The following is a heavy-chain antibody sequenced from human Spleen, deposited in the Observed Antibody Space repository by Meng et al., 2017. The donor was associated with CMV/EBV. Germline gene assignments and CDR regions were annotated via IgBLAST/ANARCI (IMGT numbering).Heavy chain of an antibody. V-gene: IGHV3-33*08. Sequence: GESLKISCAASGFTLSSYWMRWVRQAPGKGLEWVALIWYDGSNEYYIDSVKGRFTISRDTSRNTVYLQMNSLRVEDTAVYYCAGLPKSGHWHFDLWGRGTLVTVSS. CDR2: IWYDGSNE. J-gene: IGHJ2*01. CDR1: GFTLSSYW. D-gene: IGHD1-26*01. CDR3: AGLPKSGHWHFDL.